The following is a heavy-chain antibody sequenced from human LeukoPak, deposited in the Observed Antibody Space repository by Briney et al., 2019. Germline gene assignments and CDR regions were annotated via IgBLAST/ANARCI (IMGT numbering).Heavy chain of an antibody. Sequence: PSETLSLTCTVSGGSIISYYWSWIRQPPGKGLEWIGDIYDSGSTNYNPSLKSRVTISVDTSKNQFSLKLSSVTAADTAVYYCACLTTADAFDIWGQGTMVTVSS. V-gene: IGHV4-59*01. CDR3: ACLTTADAFDI. CDR2: IYDSGST. J-gene: IGHJ3*02. D-gene: IGHD3-22*01. CDR1: GGSIISYY.